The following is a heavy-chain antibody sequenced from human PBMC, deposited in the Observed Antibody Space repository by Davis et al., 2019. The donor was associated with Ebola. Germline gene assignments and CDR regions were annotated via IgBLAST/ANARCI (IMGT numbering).Heavy chain of an antibody. CDR3: ARDDRITINY. V-gene: IGHV4-34*01. Sequence: PGGSLRLSCDVYGGSLSGYYWSWIRQPPGKGLEWIGEINHSGSTNYNPSLKSRVTISVDTSKNQFSLKLSSVTAADTAVYYCARDDRITINYWGQGTLVTVSS. D-gene: IGHD3-3*01. CDR2: INHSGST. CDR1: GGSLSGYY. J-gene: IGHJ4*02.